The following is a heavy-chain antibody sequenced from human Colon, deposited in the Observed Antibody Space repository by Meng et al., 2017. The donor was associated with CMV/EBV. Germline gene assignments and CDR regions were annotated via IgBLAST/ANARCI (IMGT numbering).Heavy chain of an antibody. J-gene: IGHJ3*01. CDR1: GFTFNSHW. CDR2: INGDGRTT. Sequence: GESLKISCAVSGFTFNSHWMHWVRQAPGKGLVWVSRINGDGRTTSYADSVEGRFIISRDNARSTLYLQMSSLRVDDTAVYFCARELPTSSWYFDAFDLWGQGTMVTVSS. D-gene: IGHD6-13*01. V-gene: IGHV3-74*01. CDR3: ARELPTSSWYFDAFDL.